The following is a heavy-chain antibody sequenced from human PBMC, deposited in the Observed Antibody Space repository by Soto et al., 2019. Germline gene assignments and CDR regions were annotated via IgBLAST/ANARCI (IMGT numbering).Heavy chain of an antibody. J-gene: IGHJ4*02. CDR1: GFTFSSDW. Sequence: PGGSLRLSCAASGFTFSSDWMHWVRQAPGKGLEWVSGISSNGGNTDYRDSVKGRLTISRDNSKHTLYLQMTSLTAEDTAVYYCARRMITFGGVIGNFDYWGQGTLVTVS. CDR3: ARRMITFGGVIGNFDY. CDR2: ISSNGGNT. D-gene: IGHD3-16*02. V-gene: IGHV3-23*01.